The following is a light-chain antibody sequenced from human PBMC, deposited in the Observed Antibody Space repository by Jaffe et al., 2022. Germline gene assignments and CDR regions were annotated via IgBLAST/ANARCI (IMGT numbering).Light chain of an antibody. Sequence: QSALTQPRSVSGSPGQSVTISCTGTSSDVGGYNYVSWCQQHPGKAPKLMIYDVSKRPSGVPDRFSGSKSGNTASLTISGLQAEDEADYYCCSYADTYTPNWVFGGGTKLTVL. CDR1: SSDVGGYNY. CDR2: DVS. V-gene: IGLV2-11*01. CDR3: CSYADTYTPNWV. J-gene: IGLJ3*02.